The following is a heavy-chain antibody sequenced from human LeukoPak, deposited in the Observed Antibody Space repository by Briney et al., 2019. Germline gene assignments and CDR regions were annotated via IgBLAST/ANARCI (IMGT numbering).Heavy chain of an antibody. Sequence: SETLSLTCTVSGGSISSYYGSWIRQPAGKGLEWIGRIYTSGSTNYNPSLKSRITMSVDTSKNQFSLKLSSVTAADTAVYYCARGPYYYDSSGYYFRPYYFDYWGQGTLVTVSS. CDR1: GGSISSYY. CDR2: IYTSGST. CDR3: ARGPYYYDSSGYYFRPYYFDY. V-gene: IGHV4-4*07. J-gene: IGHJ4*02. D-gene: IGHD3-22*01.